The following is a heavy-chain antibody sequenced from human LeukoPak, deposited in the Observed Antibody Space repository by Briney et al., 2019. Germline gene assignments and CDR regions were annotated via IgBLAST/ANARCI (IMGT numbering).Heavy chain of an antibody. J-gene: IGHJ6*02. D-gene: IGHD2-2*01. V-gene: IGHV3-53*01. Sequence: GRSLRLSCAASGFTVSSNYMSCGRQAPGKGLEWVSVIYSAGSTYYADSVKGRFTISRDNSKNTLYLQMNTLRAEDTAVYYCARDSCSSTSCYPSYGMDAWGQGTTVTVSS. CDR1: GFTVSSNY. CDR2: IYSAGST. CDR3: ARDSCSSTSCYPSYGMDA.